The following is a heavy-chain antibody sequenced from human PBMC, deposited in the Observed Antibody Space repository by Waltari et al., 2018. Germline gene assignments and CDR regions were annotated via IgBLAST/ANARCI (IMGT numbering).Heavy chain of an antibody. CDR3: ARHKSGYSSSLFDY. CDR1: GYSITSGYY. V-gene: IGHV4-38-2*01. D-gene: IGHD6-13*01. J-gene: IGHJ4*02. Sequence: QVQLQESGPGLVKPSETLSLTCAVSGYSITSGYYWGWIRQPPGKGLEWIGSIYHSGSTYSNPSLKSRVTISVDTSKNQFSLKLSSVTAADTAVYYCARHKSGYSSSLFDYWGQGTLVTVSS. CDR2: IYHSGST.